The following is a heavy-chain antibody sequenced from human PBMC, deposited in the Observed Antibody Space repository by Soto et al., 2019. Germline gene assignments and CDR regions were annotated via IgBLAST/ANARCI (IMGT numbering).Heavy chain of an antibody. J-gene: IGHJ4*02. CDR2: IYYSGST. CDR1: GGSISSSSYY. Sequence: SETLSLTCTVSGGSISSSSYYWGWIRQPPGKGLEWIGSIYYSGSTYYNPSLKSRVTISVDTSKNQFSLKLSSVTAADTAVYYCARHLEWELLVDYWGQGTLVTVSS. V-gene: IGHV4-39*01. CDR3: ARHLEWELLVDY. D-gene: IGHD1-26*01.